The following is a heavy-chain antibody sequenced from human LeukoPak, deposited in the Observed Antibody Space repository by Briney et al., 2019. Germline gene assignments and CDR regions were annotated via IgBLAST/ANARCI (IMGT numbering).Heavy chain of an antibody. Sequence: SETLSLTCAVSGGSISSGGYSWSWIRQPPGKGLEWIGYIYHSGSTYYNPSLKSRVTISVDRSKNQFSLKLSSVTAADTAVYYCARSWGGRNHGDYDGGAYFDYWGQGTLVTVSS. CDR3: ARSWGGRNHGDYDGGAYFDY. D-gene: IGHD4-17*01. V-gene: IGHV4-30-2*01. CDR1: GGSISSGGYS. CDR2: IYHSGST. J-gene: IGHJ4*02.